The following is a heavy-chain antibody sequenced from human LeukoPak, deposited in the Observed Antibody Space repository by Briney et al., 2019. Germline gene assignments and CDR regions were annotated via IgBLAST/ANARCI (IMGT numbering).Heavy chain of an antibody. V-gene: IGHV5-51*01. D-gene: IGHD2-21*02. J-gene: IGHJ4*02. CDR3: ARNLEYCGGDCYDY. CDR1: GYSFVSYW. Sequence: GESLKISCKGSGYSFVSYWIGWVRQMPGKGLEWMGIIFPGDSDTRYGPSFQGQVTISADKSISTAYLQWSSLKASDSAMYYCARNLEYCGGDCYDYWGQGTLVTVSS. CDR2: IFPGDSDT.